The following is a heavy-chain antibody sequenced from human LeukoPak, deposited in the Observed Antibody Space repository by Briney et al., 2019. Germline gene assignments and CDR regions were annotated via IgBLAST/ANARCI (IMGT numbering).Heavy chain of an antibody. CDR1: GFTFSSYA. CDR3: ANPAHRMGSSGSQYFDY. D-gene: IGHD3-22*01. CDR2: ISGSGGST. J-gene: IGHJ4*02. Sequence: GGSLRLPCAASGFTFSSYAMSWVRQAPGKGLEWVSAISGSGGSTYYADSVKGRFTISRDNSKNTLYLQMNSLRAEDTAVYYCANPAHRMGSSGSQYFDYWGQGTLVTVSS. V-gene: IGHV3-23*01.